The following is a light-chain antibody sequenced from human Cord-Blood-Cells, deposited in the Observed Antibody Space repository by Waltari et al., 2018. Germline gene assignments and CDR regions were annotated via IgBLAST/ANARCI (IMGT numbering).Light chain of an antibody. CDR3: QQRSNWPPLT. CDR1: QSVSSY. V-gene: IGKV3-11*01. CDR2: DAS. J-gene: IGKJ4*01. Sequence: EIVLTQSPATLYLSPGERATLSCRASQSVSSYSAWYQQEPGQAPRLLIYDASNRATGIPARFSGSGSGTDFTLTISSLEPEDFAVYYCQQRSNWPPLTFGGGTKVEIK.